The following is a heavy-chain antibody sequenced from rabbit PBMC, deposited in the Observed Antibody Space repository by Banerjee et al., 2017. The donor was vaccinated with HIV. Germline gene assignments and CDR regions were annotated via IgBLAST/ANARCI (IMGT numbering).Heavy chain of an antibody. CDR1: GFDISSYA. Sequence: QEQLKETGGGLVQPGGSLTLSCKASGFDISSYAIRWVRQAPGKVLEWIGTIGAGKGRTYYASWVNGRFTISSDNAQNTVDLRRDSLTAADTATYFCARKIVSGADNLWGPGTLVTVS. D-gene: IGHD4-1*01. V-gene: IGHV1S47*01. CDR3: ARKIVSGADNL. CDR2: IGAGKGRT. J-gene: IGHJ4*01.